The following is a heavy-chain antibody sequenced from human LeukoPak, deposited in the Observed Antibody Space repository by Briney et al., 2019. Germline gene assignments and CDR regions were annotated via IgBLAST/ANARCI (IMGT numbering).Heavy chain of an antibody. Sequence: GGSLRLSCAASGFTVSSNYMSWVRQAPGKGLEWVSVIYSGGSTYYADSVKGRFTISRDNSKNTLYLQMNSLRAEDTAVYYCAREKRPWDYGDYYYYGMDVWGQGTTVTVSS. CDR1: GFTVSSNY. V-gene: IGHV3-53*01. J-gene: IGHJ6*02. CDR3: AREKRPWDYGDYYYYGMDV. D-gene: IGHD4-17*01. CDR2: IYSGGST.